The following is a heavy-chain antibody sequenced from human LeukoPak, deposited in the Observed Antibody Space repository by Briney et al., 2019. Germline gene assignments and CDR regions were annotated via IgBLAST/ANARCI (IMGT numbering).Heavy chain of an antibody. CDR1: GFTFIIYG. V-gene: IGHV1-18*01. CDR2: ISVHDGKT. J-gene: IGHJ4*02. D-gene: IGHD2-15*01. Sequence: ASVKVSCKTSGFTFIIYGINWVRQAPGQGPEWMGWISVHDGKTKYAQKFHDRVSLTTDTSTRTAYMELRRLRSDDTAVYYCARVDCSGDECYSQDHWGQGTLVTVSS. CDR3: ARVDCSGDECYSQDH.